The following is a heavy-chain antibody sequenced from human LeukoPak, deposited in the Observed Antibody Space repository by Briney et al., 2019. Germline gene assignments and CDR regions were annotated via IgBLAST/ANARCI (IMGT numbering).Heavy chain of an antibody. CDR1: GFTFSNAW. D-gene: IGHD5-24*01. CDR3: TTVERWLLRSSPY. V-gene: IGHV3-15*01. CDR2: TKTKTDGGTT. J-gene: IGHJ4*02. Sequence: GGSLRLSCAASGFTFSNAWMSWVRQAPGKGLEWVGRTKTKTDGGTTDYAAPVKGRFTISRDDSKNTLYLQMNSLKTGDTAVYYCTTVERWLLRSSPYWGQGTLVTVSS.